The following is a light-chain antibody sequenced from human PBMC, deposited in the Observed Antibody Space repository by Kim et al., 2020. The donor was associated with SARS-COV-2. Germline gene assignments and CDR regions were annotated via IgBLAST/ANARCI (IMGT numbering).Light chain of an antibody. V-gene: IGKV1-39*01. Sequence: DIQMTQSPSSLSASVGDRVTITCRASQSIDIYLSWYQQKPGKAPNLLIYAASSLQSGVPSRFSGSGSGTDFTLTISSLQPEDFATYYCQQSYSKPTLGQGTKVDIK. J-gene: IGKJ1*01. CDR3: QQSYSKPT. CDR2: AAS. CDR1: QSIDIY.